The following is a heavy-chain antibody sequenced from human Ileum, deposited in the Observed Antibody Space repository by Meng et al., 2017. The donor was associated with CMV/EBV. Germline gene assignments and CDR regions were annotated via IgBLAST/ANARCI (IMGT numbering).Heavy chain of an antibody. V-gene: IGHV1-46*01. Sequence: GFTFPNYYCHCVRQGPGQWLEWVGVISPSGDRAWSAPKFQGTVSLTTDTSTSTLYMEMKSLRSEDTAVYYCARANSVADISWWFDPWGQGTLVTVSS. J-gene: IGHJ5*02. D-gene: IGHD6-13*01. CDR2: ISPSGDRA. CDR1: GFTFPNYY. CDR3: ARANSVADISWWFDP.